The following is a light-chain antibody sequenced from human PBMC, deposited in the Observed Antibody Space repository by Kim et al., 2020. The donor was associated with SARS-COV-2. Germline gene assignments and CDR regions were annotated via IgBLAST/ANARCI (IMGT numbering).Light chain of an antibody. CDR1: SGDVAGYNY. V-gene: IGLV2-11*01. CDR3: CSYAGSYIWV. J-gene: IGLJ3*02. CDR2: DVS. Sequence: QSALTQPRSVSGSPGQSVTISCTGTSGDVAGYNYVSWYQQHPGKAPKLIINDVSKRPSGVPDRFSGSKSGNTASLTISGLQADDEADYYCCSYAGSYIWVFGGGTKLTVL.